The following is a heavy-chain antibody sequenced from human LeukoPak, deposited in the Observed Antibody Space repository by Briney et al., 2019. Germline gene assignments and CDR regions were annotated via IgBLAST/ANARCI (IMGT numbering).Heavy chain of an antibody. Sequence: GGSLRLSCAASGFTFNSYWMHWVRQAPGRGLLWVSRISSDESGTSYADSVKGRFTISRDNTKNTLYLQMNSLRVEDTAVYYCARAHAVAGTNWFDPWGQGTLVTVSS. CDR3: ARAHAVAGTNWFDP. CDR2: ISSDESGT. D-gene: IGHD6-19*01. V-gene: IGHV3-74*01. CDR1: GFTFNSYW. J-gene: IGHJ5*02.